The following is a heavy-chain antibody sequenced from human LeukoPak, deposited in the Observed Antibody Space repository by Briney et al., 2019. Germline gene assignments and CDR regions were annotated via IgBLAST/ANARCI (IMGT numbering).Heavy chain of an antibody. CDR1: GFTFSSYG. V-gene: IGHV3-48*04. J-gene: IGHJ4*02. CDR2: ISSSGSSI. D-gene: IGHD3-10*01. Sequence: GGSLRLSCAASGFTFSSYGMHWVRQAPGKGLEWVSYISSSGSSIYHADSVKGRFTISRDNAKNSLYLQMNSLRAEDTAVYYCARAGGDLGNYFDYWGQGTLVTVSS. CDR3: ARAGGDLGNYFDY.